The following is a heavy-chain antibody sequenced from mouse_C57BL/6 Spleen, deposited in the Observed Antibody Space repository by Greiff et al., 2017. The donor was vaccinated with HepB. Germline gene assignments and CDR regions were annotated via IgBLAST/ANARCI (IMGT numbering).Heavy chain of an antibody. CDR1: GFSFNTYA. CDR3: VRHGDWDRYFDV. J-gene: IGHJ1*03. V-gene: IGHV10-1*01. CDR2: IRSKSNNYAT. Sequence: EVQGVESGAGLVQPKGSLKLSCAASGFSFNTYAMNWVRQAPGKGLEWVARIRSKSNNYATYSADSVKDRFTISRDDSESMLYLQMNNLKTEDTAMYYCVRHGDWDRYFDVWGTGTTVTVSS. D-gene: IGHD4-1*01.